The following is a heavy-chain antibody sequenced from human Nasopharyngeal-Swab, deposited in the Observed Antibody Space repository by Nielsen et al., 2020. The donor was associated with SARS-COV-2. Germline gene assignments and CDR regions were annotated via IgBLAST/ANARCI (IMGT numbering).Heavy chain of an antibody. Sequence: GESLKISCAASGFTFSSYEMNWVRQAPGKGLEWVSYISSSGSTIYYADSVKGRSTISRDNAKNSLYLQMNSLRAEDTAVYYCARDYGDYERMQYYYYYGMDVWGQGTTVTVSS. D-gene: IGHD4-17*01. V-gene: IGHV3-48*03. CDR3: ARDYGDYERMQYYYYYGMDV. CDR2: ISSSGSTI. J-gene: IGHJ6*02. CDR1: GFTFSSYE.